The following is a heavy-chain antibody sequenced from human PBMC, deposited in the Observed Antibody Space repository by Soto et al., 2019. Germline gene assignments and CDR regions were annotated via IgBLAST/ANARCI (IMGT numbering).Heavy chain of an antibody. V-gene: IGHV3-72*01. Sequence: GGSLRLSCAASGFTFSDHYMDWVRQAPGKGLEWVGRTRNKANSYSTDYAASVKGRFTISRDGSKNSIYLQMNSLKTEDTAVYYCTRPMAAAGRYFDYWGQGTLVTVSS. CDR1: GFTFSDHY. CDR2: TRNKANSYST. D-gene: IGHD6-13*01. J-gene: IGHJ4*02. CDR3: TRPMAAAGRYFDY.